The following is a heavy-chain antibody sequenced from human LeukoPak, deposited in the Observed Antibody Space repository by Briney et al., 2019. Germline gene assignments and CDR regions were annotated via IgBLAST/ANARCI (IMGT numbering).Heavy chain of an antibody. CDR3: ARAPMSYDSSGFGGAFDI. Sequence: GRSLRLSCSGSEVTFRRSAMHWVPQAPGKGLEWVAVIWSDGSYEHYGDSVKGRFTISRDNSKNTMYLQMNSLRAEDTAMYYCARAPMSYDSSGFGGAFDIWGQGTMVTVSS. V-gene: IGHV3-33*01. D-gene: IGHD3-22*01. CDR2: IWSDGSYE. J-gene: IGHJ3*02. CDR1: EVTFRRSA.